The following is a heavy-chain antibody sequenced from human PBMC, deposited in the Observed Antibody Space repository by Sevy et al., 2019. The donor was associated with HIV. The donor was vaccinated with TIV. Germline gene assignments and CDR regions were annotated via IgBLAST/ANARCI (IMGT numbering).Heavy chain of an antibody. CDR1: GFTFSSYG. CDR3: ARGQTGTYYYYYGMDV. V-gene: IGHV3-13*01. Sequence: GGSLRLSCAASGFTFSSYGMHWVRQATGKGLEWVSAIGTAGDTYYPGSVKGRFTISRENAKNSLYLQMNSLRAGDTAVYYCARGQTGTYYYYYGMDVWGQGTTVTVSS. CDR2: IGTAGDT. D-gene: IGHD1-1*01. J-gene: IGHJ6*02.